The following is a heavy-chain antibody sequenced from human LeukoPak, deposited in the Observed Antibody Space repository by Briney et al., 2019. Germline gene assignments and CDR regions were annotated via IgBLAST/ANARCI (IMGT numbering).Heavy chain of an antibody. J-gene: IGHJ4*02. D-gene: IGHD4-17*01. Sequence: SQTLSLTCAISGARVPSSSAAWNWIRQSPSRGLEGLGRTYYRSKWYNAYAVSVKGRITINPDTSKNQFSLQLNSVTPDDTAVYYCAGGRAVTSPFDYWGQGTLVTVSS. CDR1: GARVPSSSAA. V-gene: IGHV6-1*01. CDR2: TYYRSKWYN. CDR3: AGGRAVTSPFDY.